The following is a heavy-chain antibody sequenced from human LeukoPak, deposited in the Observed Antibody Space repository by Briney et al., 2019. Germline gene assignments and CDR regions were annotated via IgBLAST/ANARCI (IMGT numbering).Heavy chain of an antibody. J-gene: IGHJ4*02. V-gene: IGHV3-43*01. D-gene: IGHD2-2*03. CDR1: GFNFDRYT. CDR3: AKELDNMFFDY. CDR2: AGWAGGTA. Sequence: PGGSLRLSCATSGFNFDRYTIHWVRQAPGKGLEWVSLAGWAGGTAFYSDSVRGRFTISRDSGRKSVYLQMNSLTTDDTAFYFCAKELDNMFFDYWGQGALVTVSS.